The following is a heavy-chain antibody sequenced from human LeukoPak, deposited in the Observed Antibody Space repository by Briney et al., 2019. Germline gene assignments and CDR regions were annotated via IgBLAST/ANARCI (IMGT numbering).Heavy chain of an antibody. V-gene: IGHV1-69*01. Sequence: ASVKVSCKASGGTFSSYAISWVRQAPGQGLEWMGGIIPIFDTTNYAQKFQGRVTITADESTSTAYMELSSLRSEDTAVYYCARDPTMVRGKFDPWGQGTLVTVSS. J-gene: IGHJ5*02. CDR1: GGTFSSYA. D-gene: IGHD3-10*01. CDR2: IIPIFDTT. CDR3: ARDPTMVRGKFDP.